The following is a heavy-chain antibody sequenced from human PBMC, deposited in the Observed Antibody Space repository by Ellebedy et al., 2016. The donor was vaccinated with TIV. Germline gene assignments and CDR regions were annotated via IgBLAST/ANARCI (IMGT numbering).Heavy chain of an antibody. D-gene: IGHD5-24*01. CDR1: GVSISSSPNY. Sequence: SETLSLTCIVSGVSISSSPNYWGWIRQPPGTGLEYIGSVSFSGETFYNPSLKSRVTISADTSKNQFSLKLSSVTAADTAVYYCASTEMATDKFYFDYWGLGALVTVSS. CDR2: VSFSGET. CDR3: ASTEMATDKFYFDY. J-gene: IGHJ4*02. V-gene: IGHV4-39*07.